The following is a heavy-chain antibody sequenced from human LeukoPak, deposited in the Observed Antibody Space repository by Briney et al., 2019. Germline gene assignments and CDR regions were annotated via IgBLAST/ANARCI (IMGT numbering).Heavy chain of an antibody. CDR2: ISGSGGST. CDR3: AKRPPDKWFGEFLFDY. Sequence: GGSLRLSCAASGFTFSSYAMSWVRQAPGKGLEWVSAISGSGGSTYYADFVKGRFTISRDNSKNTLYLQMNSLRAEDTAVYYCAKRPPDKWFGEFLFDYWGQGTLVTVSS. D-gene: IGHD3-10*01. J-gene: IGHJ4*02. CDR1: GFTFSSYA. V-gene: IGHV3-23*01.